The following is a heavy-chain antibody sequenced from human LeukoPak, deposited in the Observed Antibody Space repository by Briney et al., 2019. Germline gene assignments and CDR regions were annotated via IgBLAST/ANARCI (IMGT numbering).Heavy chain of an antibody. D-gene: IGHD3-9*01. Sequence: PSETLSLTCTVPGGSISSYYWSWIRQPAGKGLEWIGRIYTSGSTNYNPSLKSRVTISVDTSKNQFSLKLSSVTAADTAVYYCARAHSTNYDILTGYYIDYYYYMDVWGKGTTVTVSS. V-gene: IGHV4-4*07. CDR3: ARAHSTNYDILTGYYIDYYYYMDV. CDR2: IYTSGST. CDR1: GGSISSYY. J-gene: IGHJ6*03.